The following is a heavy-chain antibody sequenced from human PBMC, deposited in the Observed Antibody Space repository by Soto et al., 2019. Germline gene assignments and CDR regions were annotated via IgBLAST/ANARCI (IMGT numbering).Heavy chain of an antibody. Sequence: ASVKVSCKASVYTFTNFGISWVRQAPGQGLEWMGWISAYNGNTNYAQNFQGRVTMTTDTSASTAYMELSSLRSEDTAVYYCARGPALVLTPSDSWFDPWG. J-gene: IGHJ5*02. V-gene: IGHV1-18*01. CDR1: VYTFTNFG. CDR2: ISAYNGNT. D-gene: IGHD3-9*01. CDR3: ARGPALVLTPSDSWFDP.